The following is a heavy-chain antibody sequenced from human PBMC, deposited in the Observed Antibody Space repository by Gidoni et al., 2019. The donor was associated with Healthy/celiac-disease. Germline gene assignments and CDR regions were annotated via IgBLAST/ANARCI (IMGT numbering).Heavy chain of an antibody. V-gene: IGHV1-8*01. D-gene: IGHD6-19*01. CDR3: ARGLIAVAGTFSY. J-gene: IGHJ4*02. Sequence: QVQPVQSGAEAKKPGASVNVSCKASGHPCTSFDINRVRQATGQGLEWMGWMNPNSGNTGYAQKFQGRVTMTRNTSISTAYMELSSLRSEDTAVYYCARGLIAVAGTFSYWGQGTLVTVSS. CDR2: MNPNSGNT. CDR1: GHPCTSFD.